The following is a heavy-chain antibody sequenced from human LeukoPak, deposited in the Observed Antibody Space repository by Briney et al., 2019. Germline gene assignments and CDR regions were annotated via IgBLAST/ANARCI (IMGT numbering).Heavy chain of an antibody. V-gene: IGHV4-38-2*01. J-gene: IGHJ4*02. CDR3: ARASSSGWGFRDY. CDR2: IYHSGRT. Sequence: TVSLTCAVSGYSISSGYFWGWIRQPPGKGLEWIGSIYHSGRTYDNPSLKSRVTISVDTSKNQFSLKLSSVTAADTAVYYCARASSSGWGFRDYWGQGTLVT. CDR1: GYSISSGYF. D-gene: IGHD6-19*01.